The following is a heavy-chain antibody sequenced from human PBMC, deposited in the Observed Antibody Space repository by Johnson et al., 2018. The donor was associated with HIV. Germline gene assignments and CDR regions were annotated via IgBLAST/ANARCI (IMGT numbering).Heavy chain of an antibody. D-gene: IGHD3-16*01. CDR3: ARDVKVCAFDI. J-gene: IGHJ3*02. CDR2: ISSSGSTI. V-gene: IGHV3-11*04. Sequence: QMLLVESGGGLVKPGGSLRLSCAASGFTFSDYDMSWIRQAPGKGLEWVSFISSSGSTIYYSDSVKGRFTISRDNAKNSLYLQMNSLRAEDTAVYYCARDVKVCAFDIWGQGTMVTVSS. CDR1: GFTFSDYD.